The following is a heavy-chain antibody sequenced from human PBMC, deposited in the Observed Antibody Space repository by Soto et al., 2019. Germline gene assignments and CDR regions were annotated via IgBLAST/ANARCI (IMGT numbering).Heavy chain of an antibody. CDR3: AKDEGVGGTLGLFDY. CDR1: GFDFTYYA. J-gene: IGHJ4*02. Sequence: QVQLVESGGGAVQPGESLRLSCVASGFDFTYYAMHCVRQAPGKGLESVAVMSSAGSKIHHTDSVKGRFTISRDNSKNTLYLQMNSLRKEDTAVYFCAKDEGVGGTLGLFDYWGQGTLVSVSS. V-gene: IGHV3-30*18. D-gene: IGHD1-26*01. CDR2: MSSAGSKI.